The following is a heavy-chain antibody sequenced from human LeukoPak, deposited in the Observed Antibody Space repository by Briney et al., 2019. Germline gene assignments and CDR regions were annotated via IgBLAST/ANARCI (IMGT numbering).Heavy chain of an antibody. Sequence: ASVKVSCKASVYTFTGYYMHWVRQAPGQGLEWMGWINPNSGGTNYAQKFQGRVTMTRDTSISTAYMELSRLRSDDTAVYYCARVVVVPAAMFDYWGQGTLVTVSS. CDR3: ARVVVVPAAMFDY. CDR2: INPNSGGT. V-gene: IGHV1-2*02. CDR1: VYTFTGYY. D-gene: IGHD2-2*01. J-gene: IGHJ4*02.